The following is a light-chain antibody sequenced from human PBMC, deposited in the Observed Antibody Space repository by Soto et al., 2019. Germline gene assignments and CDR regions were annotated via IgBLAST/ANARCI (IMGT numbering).Light chain of an antibody. CDR2: DAS. V-gene: IGKV3-11*01. CDR3: QQRSNR. J-gene: IGKJ4*01. Sequence: EIVLTQSPATLSLSPGDRAVLSCRASQSVSRSLTWYQHKPGQAPRLLIYDASTRATGIPRRFSGSGSGTDFTLIISSLEPEDFAVYYCQQRSNRFGGGTKVKIK. CDR1: QSVSRS.